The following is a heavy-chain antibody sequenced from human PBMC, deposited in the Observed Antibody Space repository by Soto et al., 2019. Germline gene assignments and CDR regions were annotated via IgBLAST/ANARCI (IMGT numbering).Heavy chain of an antibody. CDR2: INHSGST. CDR1: GGSFSGYY. Sequence: QVQLQQWGAGLLKPSETLSLTCAVYGGSFSGYYWSWIRQPPGKGLEWIGEINHSGSTNYNPSLKGRVTISVATSKSHFALKLRSVTAADTAVYYCARRRITMVRGVTRWFDPWGQGTLVTVSS. D-gene: IGHD3-10*01. J-gene: IGHJ5*02. V-gene: IGHV4-34*01. CDR3: ARRRITMVRGVTRWFDP.